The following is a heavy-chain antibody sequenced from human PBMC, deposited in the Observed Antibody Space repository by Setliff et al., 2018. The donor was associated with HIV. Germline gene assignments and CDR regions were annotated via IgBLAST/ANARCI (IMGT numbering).Heavy chain of an antibody. CDR3: AKVLGVIMAFDI. CDR1: GGSITTYY. CDR2: IYHTGRT. V-gene: IGHV4-59*01. J-gene: IGHJ3*02. Sequence: SQTLSLTCSLSGGSITTYYWSWLRQTPGRGLEWLGYIYHTGRTVYNPSLGSRVTISMDTSRNQFSLNLRSATAADAGVYYCAKVLGVIMAFDIWGPGAPVTVSS.